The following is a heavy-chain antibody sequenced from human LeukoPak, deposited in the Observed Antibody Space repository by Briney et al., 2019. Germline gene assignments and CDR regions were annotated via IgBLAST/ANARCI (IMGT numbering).Heavy chain of an antibody. J-gene: IGHJ6*02. D-gene: IGHD3-3*01. V-gene: IGHV4-34*01. CDR3: ARLRSGRDGMDV. CDR2: INHSGSA. CDR1: GGSFSGYY. Sequence: SETLSLTCAVSGGSFSGYYWTWIRQPPGKGLEWIGEINHSGSANYNPSLMSRVTISLDTSKNHFSLNLSSVTAADTAVYYCARLRSGRDGMDVWGQGTTVTVSS.